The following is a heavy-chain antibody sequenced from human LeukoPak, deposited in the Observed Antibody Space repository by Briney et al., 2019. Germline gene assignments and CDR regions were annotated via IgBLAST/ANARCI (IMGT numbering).Heavy chain of an antibody. D-gene: IGHD1/OR15-1a*01. V-gene: IGHV3-7*05. CDR3: ARWNNDWEFDY. Sequence: PGGSLRLSCAASGFTFSSSWMTWVRQAPGKGLEWVAHIKEDGSEQYYVDSMKGRFTISRDNARNSLSLQMNSLRAEDTAVYYCARWNNDWEFDYWGQGTLVSVFS. CDR1: GFTFSSSW. J-gene: IGHJ4*02. CDR2: IKEDGSEQ.